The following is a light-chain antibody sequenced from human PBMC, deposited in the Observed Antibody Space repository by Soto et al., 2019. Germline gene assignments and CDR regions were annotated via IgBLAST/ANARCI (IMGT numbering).Light chain of an antibody. CDR2: AAY. CDR3: QQLIRYPFT. V-gene: IGKV1-9*01. J-gene: IGKJ5*01. CDR1: QGISSS. Sequence: IQLTQSPSSLSASVGDRVTITCRASQGISSSLAWYQQKPGKAAKLLIYAAYTLQTGVTSRFSGSGSGTDFALTISSLQPEDFANYYCQQLIRYPFTVGPGTRLDIK.